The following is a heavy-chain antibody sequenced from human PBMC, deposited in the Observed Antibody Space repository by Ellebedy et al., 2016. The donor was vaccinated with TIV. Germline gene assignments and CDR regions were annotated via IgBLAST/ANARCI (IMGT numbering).Heavy chain of an antibody. V-gene: IGHV3-48*03. CDR3: ARDGYNGNYYYYGMDV. CDR1: GFTFSSYE. CDR2: ISSSGSTI. Sequence: PGGSLRLSCAASGFTFSSYEMNWVRQAPGKGLEWVSYISSSGSTIYYADSVKGRFTISRDNAKNSLYLQMNSLRAEDTAVYYCARDGYNGNYYYYGMDVWGQGTTVTVSS. J-gene: IGHJ6*02. D-gene: IGHD5-24*01.